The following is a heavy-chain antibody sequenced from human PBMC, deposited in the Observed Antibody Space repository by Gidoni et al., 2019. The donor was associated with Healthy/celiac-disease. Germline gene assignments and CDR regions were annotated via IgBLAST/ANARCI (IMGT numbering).Heavy chain of an antibody. D-gene: IGHD2-21*02. V-gene: IGHV3-48*02. Sequence: EVQLVESGGGLVQPGGSQRLSCAASGFTFSSYNMNWVRQAPGKGLEWVSYISSSSSTIHYADSVKGRFTISRDNAKNSLYLQMNSLRDEDTAVYYCARDLGDFNWYFDLWGRGTLVTVSS. CDR2: ISSSSSTI. CDR1: GFTFSSYN. J-gene: IGHJ2*01. CDR3: ARDLGDFNWYFDL.